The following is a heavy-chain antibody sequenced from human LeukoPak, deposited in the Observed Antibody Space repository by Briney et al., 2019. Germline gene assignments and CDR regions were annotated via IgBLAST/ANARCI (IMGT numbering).Heavy chain of an antibody. Sequence: SVKVSCKASGGTFSSYAISWVRQAPGQGLEWMGGIIPIFGTANYAQKFQGRVTITADESTSTAYMELSGLRSEDTAVYYCARDSRVYSSGWYYYYYMDVWGKGTTVTVSS. D-gene: IGHD6-19*01. CDR2: IIPIFGTA. CDR1: GGTFSSYA. J-gene: IGHJ6*03. V-gene: IGHV1-69*13. CDR3: ARDSRVYSSGWYYYYYMDV.